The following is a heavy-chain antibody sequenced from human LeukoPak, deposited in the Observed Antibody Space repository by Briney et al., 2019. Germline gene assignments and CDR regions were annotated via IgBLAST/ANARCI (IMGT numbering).Heavy chain of an antibody. D-gene: IGHD6-19*01. Sequence: GGSLRLSCAASGFTVSSNYMSWVRQAPGQGLEWVSSITSTGIYIYYADSVKGRFTISRDNAKNSLYLQMNSLRAEDTAVYYCARGRVGYSSGWYDYWGQGTLVTVSS. V-gene: IGHV3-21*01. CDR2: ITSTGIYI. CDR3: ARGRVGYSSGWYDY. J-gene: IGHJ4*02. CDR1: GFTVSSNY.